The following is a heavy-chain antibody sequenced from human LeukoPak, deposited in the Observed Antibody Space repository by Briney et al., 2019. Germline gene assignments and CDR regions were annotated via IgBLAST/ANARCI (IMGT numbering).Heavy chain of an antibody. CDR2: ISGSGGST. CDR3: AKAVIDYWYFDL. D-gene: IGHD2-21*01. CDR1: GFTFSSYA. Sequence: GGSLRLSSAASGFTFSSYAMSWVRQAPGKGLEWVSAISGSGGSTYYADSVKGRYTISRDNSKNTLYLQMNSLRAEDTAVYYCAKAVIDYWYFDLWGRGTLDTVSS. J-gene: IGHJ2*01. V-gene: IGHV3-23*01.